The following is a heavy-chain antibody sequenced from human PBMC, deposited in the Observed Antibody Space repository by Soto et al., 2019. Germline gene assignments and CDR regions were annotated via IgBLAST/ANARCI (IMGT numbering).Heavy chain of an antibody. CDR3: AKELPPYSSGWLYDY. Sequence: PGGSLRLSCAASGFTFSSYGMHWVRQAPGKGLGWVAVISYDGSNKYYADSVKGRFTISRDNSKNTLYLQMNSLRAEDTAVYYCAKELPPYSSGWLYDYWGQGT. CDR2: ISYDGSNK. CDR1: GFTFSSYG. D-gene: IGHD6-19*01. V-gene: IGHV3-30*18. J-gene: IGHJ4*02.